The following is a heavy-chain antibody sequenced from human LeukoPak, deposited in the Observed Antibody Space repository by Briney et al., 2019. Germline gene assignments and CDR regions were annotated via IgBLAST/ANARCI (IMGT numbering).Heavy chain of an antibody. Sequence: PGGSLRLSCAASGFTFSSYSMNWVRQAPGKGLEWVSSISSGSSYIYYADSVKDRFTISRDNAKNSLYLQMNSLRGEDTAVYYCARIYSNRWPDYWGQGTLVTVSS. D-gene: IGHD6-19*01. J-gene: IGHJ4*02. CDR1: GFTFSSYS. CDR3: ARIYSNRWPDY. V-gene: IGHV3-21*01. CDR2: ISSGSSYI.